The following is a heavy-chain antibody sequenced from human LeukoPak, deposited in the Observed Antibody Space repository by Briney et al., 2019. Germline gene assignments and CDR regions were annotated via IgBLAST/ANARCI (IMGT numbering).Heavy chain of an antibody. Sequence: PGGSLRLSCAASGFTFSNAWMTWVRQAPGKGLEWVGRIKSTTDGGTTDYAAPVKGRFTISRDDSKNTLYLQMNSLKTEDTAVYYCTREAVTANGYFDYWGQGTLVTVSS. J-gene: IGHJ4*02. CDR3: TREAVTANGYFDY. CDR1: GFTFSNAW. CDR2: IKSTTDGGTT. D-gene: IGHD2-21*02. V-gene: IGHV3-15*01.